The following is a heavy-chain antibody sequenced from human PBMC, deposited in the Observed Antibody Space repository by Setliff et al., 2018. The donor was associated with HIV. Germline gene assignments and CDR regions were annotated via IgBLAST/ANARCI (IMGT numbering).Heavy chain of an antibody. J-gene: IGHJ4*02. CDR3: ASPTAIPH. D-gene: IGHD2-21*02. Sequence: GASVKVSCKASGDNFTSYTFHWVRQAPGQTPEWMGWINPDNGNTQYSQKFRGRVTMTRDTSASTAYMELSSLRPEDTAVYYCASPTAIPHWGQGTLVTVSS. CDR2: INPDNGNT. CDR1: GDNFTSYT. V-gene: IGHV1-3*01.